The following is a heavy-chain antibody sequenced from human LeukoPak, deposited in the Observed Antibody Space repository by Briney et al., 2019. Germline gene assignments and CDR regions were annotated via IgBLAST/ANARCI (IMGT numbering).Heavy chain of an antibody. V-gene: IGHV3-15*01. CDR1: GFTVSSNY. Sequence: PGGSLRLSCAASGFTVSSNYMSWVRQAPGKGLEWVGRMKSKTDGGTTDYAAPVKGRFTISRDDSKNTLYLQMNSLKTEDTAVYYCTTDPVWFAELLPWGAPYYYYYYYMDVWGKGTTVTISS. D-gene: IGHD3-10*01. J-gene: IGHJ6*03. CDR3: TTDPVWFAELLPWGAPYYYYYYYMDV. CDR2: MKSKTDGGTT.